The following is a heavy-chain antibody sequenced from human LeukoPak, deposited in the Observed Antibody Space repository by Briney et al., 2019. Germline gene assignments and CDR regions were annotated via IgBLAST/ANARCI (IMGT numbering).Heavy chain of an antibody. CDR3: ARGGVGLVIIPGRKYDYYGLDV. CDR2: ISSSDTYM. D-gene: IGHD3/OR15-3a*01. J-gene: IGHJ6*04. Sequence: GGSLSLSSPASGFTLSTYSMNWVRQAPGKGLEWVSSISSSDTYMYYADSVKGRFTISRDNATNSLYLQMNSLRAEDTAVYYCARGGVGLVIIPGRKYDYYGLDVWGKGTTVTVSS. CDR1: GFTLSTYS. V-gene: IGHV3-21*01.